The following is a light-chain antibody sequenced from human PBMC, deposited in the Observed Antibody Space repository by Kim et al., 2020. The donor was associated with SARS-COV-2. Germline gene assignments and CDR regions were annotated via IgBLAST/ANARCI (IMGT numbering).Light chain of an antibody. CDR1: QGISNY. CDR2: AAS. Sequence: ASVGDIVTITCRTSQGISNYVAWFQQKPGKVPQRLIYAASSLQSGVPSRFSGSGSGTEFTLTISSLQPEDFATYYCLQHNSYPWTFGQGTKVDIK. J-gene: IGKJ1*01. CDR3: LQHNSYPWT. V-gene: IGKV1-17*03.